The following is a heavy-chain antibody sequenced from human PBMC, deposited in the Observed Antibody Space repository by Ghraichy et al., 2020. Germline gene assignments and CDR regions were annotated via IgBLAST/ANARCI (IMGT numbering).Heavy chain of an antibody. D-gene: IGHD1-14*01. CDR1: GGSFSGYY. Sequence: SETLSLTCAVYGGSFSGYYWSWIRQPPGKGLEWIGEINHSGSTNYNPSLKSRVTISVDTSKNQFSLKLSSVTAADTAVYYCARVVSVVPNYYYMDVWGKGTTVTVSS. V-gene: IGHV4-34*01. CDR2: INHSGST. J-gene: IGHJ6*03. CDR3: ARVVSVVPNYYYMDV.